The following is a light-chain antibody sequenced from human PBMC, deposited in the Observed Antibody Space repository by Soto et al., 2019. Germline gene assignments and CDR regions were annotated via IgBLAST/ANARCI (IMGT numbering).Light chain of an antibody. V-gene: IGKV1-33*01. CDR1: QNINDY. CDR3: QQYENLPT. CDR2: DAS. J-gene: IGKJ5*01. Sequence: DIPITQSPCSLSASVGDRVTITCQASQNINDYLHWYQQKPGRAPKLLIYDASNLEAGVPSRFRGSGSGTDFTFTISRLQPEDIATYYCQQYENLPTFGQGTRLEIK.